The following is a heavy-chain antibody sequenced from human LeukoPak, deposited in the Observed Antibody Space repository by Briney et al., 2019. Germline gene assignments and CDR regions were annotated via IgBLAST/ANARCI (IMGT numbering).Heavy chain of an antibody. CDR3: ATGSWSWGSGRPKQHFDY. CDR2: IIPIFGTA. V-gene: IGHV1-69*05. CDR1: GGTFSSYA. D-gene: IGHD3-10*01. J-gene: IGHJ4*02. Sequence: SVKVSCKASGGTFSSYAISWVRQAPGQGLEWMGRIIPIFGTANYAQKFQGRVTITTDESTSTAYMELSSLRSEDTAVYYCATGSWSWGSGRPKQHFDYWGQGTLVTVSS.